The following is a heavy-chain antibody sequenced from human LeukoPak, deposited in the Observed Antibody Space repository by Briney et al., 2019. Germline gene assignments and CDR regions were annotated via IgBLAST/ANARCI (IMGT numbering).Heavy chain of an antibody. V-gene: IGHV4-59*03. J-gene: IGHJ6*04. CDR1: GGSISSYY. CDR3: ATGLWFGKYLDV. D-gene: IGHD3-10*01. CDR2: IYYSERT. Sequence: SETLSLTCTVSGGSISSYYWSWIRQPPGKGLEWIGYIYYSERTNYNPSLKSRVTISVDTSKNQFSLNLSSVTAADTAVYYCATGLWFGKYLDVWGKGTTVTISS.